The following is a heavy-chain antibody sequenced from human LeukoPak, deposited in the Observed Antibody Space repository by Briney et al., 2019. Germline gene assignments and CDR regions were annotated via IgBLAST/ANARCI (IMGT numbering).Heavy chain of an antibody. J-gene: IGHJ6*02. CDR3: ARASAPPSYYYYYGMDV. Sequence: SVKGRLTISRDNAKNSLYLQMNSLRVEDTAVYYCARASAPPSYYYYYGMDVWGQGTTVTVSS. V-gene: IGHV3-48*03.